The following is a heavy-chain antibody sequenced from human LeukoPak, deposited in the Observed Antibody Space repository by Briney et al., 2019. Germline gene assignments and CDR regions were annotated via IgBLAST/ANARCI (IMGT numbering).Heavy chain of an antibody. CDR3: ARDKALNYYDSSGYPDY. Sequence: SETLSLTCTVSGGTISSSSYYWGWIRQPPGKGLEWIGSIYYSGSTYYNPSLKSRVTISVDTSKNQFSLKLSSVTAADTAVYYCARDKALNYYDSSGYPDYWGQGTLVTVSS. V-gene: IGHV4-39*07. CDR1: GGTISSSSYY. CDR2: IYYSGST. J-gene: IGHJ4*02. D-gene: IGHD3-22*01.